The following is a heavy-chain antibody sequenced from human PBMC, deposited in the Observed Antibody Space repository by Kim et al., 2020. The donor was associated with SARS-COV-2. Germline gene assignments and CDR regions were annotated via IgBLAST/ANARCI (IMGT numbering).Heavy chain of an antibody. D-gene: IGHD3-10*01. CDR2: IKKDGSEK. CDR3: ARIQLLWFGEEAAMDV. V-gene: IGHV3-7*03. Sequence: GGSLRLSCAASRLTFSNYWMTWVRQAPGKGLEWVASIKKDGSEKHYVDSVRGRFTISRDNAKNSLFLQMKSLRAEDTAVYYCARIQLLWFGEEAAMDVWGQGTTVTVSS. CDR1: RLTFSNYW. J-gene: IGHJ6*02.